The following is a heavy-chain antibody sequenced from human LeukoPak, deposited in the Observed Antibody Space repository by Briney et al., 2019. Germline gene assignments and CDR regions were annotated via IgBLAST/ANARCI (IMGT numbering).Heavy chain of an antibody. CDR3: AKNRGYYSSTSCSKRYYYYYMDV. D-gene: IGHD2-2*01. V-gene: IGHV3-23*01. Sequence: GGSLRLSCAASGFTFSSYAMSWVRQAPGKGLEWVSAISGSGGSTYYADSVKGRFTISRDNSKNTLYLQMNSLRAEDTAVYYCAKNRGYYSSTSCSKRYYYYYMDVWGKGTTVTVSS. CDR1: GFTFSSYA. J-gene: IGHJ6*03. CDR2: ISGSGGST.